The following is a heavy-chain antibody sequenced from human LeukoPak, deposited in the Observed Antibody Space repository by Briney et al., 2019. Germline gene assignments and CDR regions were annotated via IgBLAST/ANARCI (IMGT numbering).Heavy chain of an antibody. J-gene: IGHJ4*02. Sequence: PGGSLRLSCADSGFTLSSYEMNWVRQAPGKGLEWVSYISSSGDTIYYADSVKGRFTISRDNAKNSLYLQMNSLRAEDTGLYYCARDRRLTFGGVIVPFDYWGQGTLVTVSS. CDR2: ISSSGDTI. D-gene: IGHD3-16*02. CDR1: GFTLSSYE. CDR3: ARDRRLTFGGVIVPFDY. V-gene: IGHV3-48*03.